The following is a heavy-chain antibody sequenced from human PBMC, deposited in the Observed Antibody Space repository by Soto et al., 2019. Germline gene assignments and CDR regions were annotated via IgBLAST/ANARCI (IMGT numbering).Heavy chain of an antibody. V-gene: IGHV3-48*02. Sequence: EVQLVESGGGWVQPGGSLRLFCAGSGFTFSTYSLTWVRQAPGMGLEGVSYSSGRSSALYYADSVKGRFTVSRDNAKNSLYVQVNRLRDEDTAVYYCARCASGGSYNYYAMDVWGQGTTVTVSS. CDR1: GFTFSTYS. CDR2: SSGRSSAL. CDR3: ARCASGGSYNYYAMDV. J-gene: IGHJ6*02. D-gene: IGHD2-15*01.